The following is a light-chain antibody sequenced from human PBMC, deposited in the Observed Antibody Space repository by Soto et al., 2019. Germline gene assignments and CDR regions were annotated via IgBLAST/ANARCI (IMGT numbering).Light chain of an antibody. V-gene: IGKV3D-20*01. CDR2: DAS. J-gene: IGKJ1*01. CDR3: QQYGTSRRT. Sequence: EIVLTQSPATLSLSPGERATLSCGASQNVSNSYLAWYQQKPGLAPRLLIYDASSRAIGIPDRFSGSGSGADFTLTISRLEPEDFAVYYCQQYGTSRRTFGQGTKVEIK. CDR1: QNVSNSY.